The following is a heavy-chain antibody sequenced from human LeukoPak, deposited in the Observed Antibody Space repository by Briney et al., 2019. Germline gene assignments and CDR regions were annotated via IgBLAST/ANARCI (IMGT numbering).Heavy chain of an antibody. V-gene: IGHV3-64*01. Sequence: GGSLRLSCAASGFTFSSDSMHWVRQAPGKGLESVSAISGLGDSTFYANPVKGRFTISRDNSKNTLYLQMASLRVEDMAVYYCAREEKGDLDVWGQGTTVAVTS. CDR2: ISGLGDST. CDR3: AREEKGDLDV. CDR1: GFTFSSDS. D-gene: IGHD5-24*01. J-gene: IGHJ6*02.